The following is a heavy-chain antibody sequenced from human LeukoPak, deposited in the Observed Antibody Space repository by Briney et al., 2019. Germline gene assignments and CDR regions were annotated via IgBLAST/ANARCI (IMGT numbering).Heavy chain of an antibody. J-gene: IGHJ3*02. CDR1: GFTVSDYW. V-gene: IGHV3-7*05. Sequence: TGGSLRLSCAASGFTVSDYWMSWVRQAPGKGLEWVANIKQDGSEKYYVDSVKGRCTISRDNAKNSLHLQMNSLRAEDTAVYYCARDPSAFDIWGQGTMVTVSS. CDR3: ARDPSAFDI. CDR2: IKQDGSEK.